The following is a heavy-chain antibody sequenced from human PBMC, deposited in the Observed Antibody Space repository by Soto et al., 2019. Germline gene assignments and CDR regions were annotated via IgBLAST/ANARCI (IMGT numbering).Heavy chain of an antibody. J-gene: IGHJ6*02. Sequence: EVQLVESGGGLVQPGGSLRLSCAASGFTFRTRWMHWVRQAPGKGLVWVSYINADGSTTNYADSERGRFTISRDNAKNMLYLQMNSLRAEDTAVYYCARDNSYAMYVWGQGTTVTVSS. V-gene: IGHV3-74*01. CDR1: GFTFRTRW. CDR3: ARDNSYAMYV. D-gene: IGHD1-20*01. CDR2: INADGSTT.